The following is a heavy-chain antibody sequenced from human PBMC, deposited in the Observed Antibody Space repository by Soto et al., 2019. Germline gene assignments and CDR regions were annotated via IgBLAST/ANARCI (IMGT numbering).Heavy chain of an antibody. J-gene: IGHJ4*02. CDR1: GGSISSYY. CDR2: IYYSGST. CDR3: ARPSPHYDFLTGYFNS. D-gene: IGHD3-9*01. Sequence: SETLSLTCTVSGGSISSYYWSWIRQPPGKGLEWIGYIYYSGSTNYNPSLKSRVTISVDTSKNQFSLKLSSVTAADTAVYYCARPSPHYDFLTGYFNSWGREPLFTFSS. V-gene: IGHV4-59*01.